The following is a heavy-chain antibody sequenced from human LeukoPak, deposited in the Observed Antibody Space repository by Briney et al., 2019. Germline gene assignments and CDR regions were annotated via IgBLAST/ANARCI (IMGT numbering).Heavy chain of an antibody. CDR1: GFAFRSYA. J-gene: IGHJ4*02. V-gene: IGHV3-23*01. CDR2: IISSGDVT. D-gene: IGHD5-18*01. CDR3: AKNGGYSYGLYYFDY. Sequence: GGSLRLSCAATGFAFRSYAMSWVRQAPGKGLGWVSSIISSGDVTYYADSLTGRFTISRDNSKNMVYLQMDSLRAEDSAVYYCAKNGGYSYGLYYFDYWGQGALVTVSS.